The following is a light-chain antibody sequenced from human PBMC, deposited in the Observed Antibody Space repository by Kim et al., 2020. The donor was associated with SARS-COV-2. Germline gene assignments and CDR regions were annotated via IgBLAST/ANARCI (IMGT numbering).Light chain of an antibody. CDR1: SSNIGSNA. Sequence: QSVLTQPPSASGTPGQRVTISCSGSSSNIGSNAVHWYQQLPGTGPKLLIYTNNQRPSGVPDRFPGSKSGTSASLAISGLQSEDEADYYCAALDDSLNGWVFGGGTQLTVL. CDR3: AALDDSLNGWV. V-gene: IGLV1-44*01. CDR2: TNN. J-gene: IGLJ3*02.